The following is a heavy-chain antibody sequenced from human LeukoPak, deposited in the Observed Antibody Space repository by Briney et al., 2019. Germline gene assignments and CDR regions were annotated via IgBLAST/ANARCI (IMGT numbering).Heavy chain of an antibody. CDR2: ISGSGGSA. CDR3: AKYLWQQLIQRTTLDN. Sequence: GGSLRLSCAASGFDFKVAWMSWVRQAPGKGLECVSAISGSGGSAYYADSVKGRFTISRDNSKNTLYLQMNSLRAEDTAVYYCAKYLWQQLIQRTTLDNWGQGTLVTVSS. CDR1: GFDFKVAW. V-gene: IGHV3-23*01. D-gene: IGHD6-13*01. J-gene: IGHJ4*02.